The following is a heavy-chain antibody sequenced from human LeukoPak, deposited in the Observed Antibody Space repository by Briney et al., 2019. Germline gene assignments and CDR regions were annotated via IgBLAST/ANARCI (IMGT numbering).Heavy chain of an antibody. J-gene: IGHJ6*03. V-gene: IGHV1-8*03. CDR1: GYTFTSYD. CDR2: MNPNSGNT. CDR3: ARGRRVVVIAFLYYMDV. Sequence: ASVKVSCKASGYTFTSYDINWVRQASGQGLEWMGWMNPNSGNTGYAQKFQGRVTITRNTSISTAYMELSSLRSEDTAVYYCARGRRVVVIAFLYYMDVWGKGTTVTVYS. D-gene: IGHD2-21*01.